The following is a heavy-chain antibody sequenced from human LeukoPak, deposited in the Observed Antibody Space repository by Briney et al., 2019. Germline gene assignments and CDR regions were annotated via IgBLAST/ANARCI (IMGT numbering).Heavy chain of an antibody. V-gene: IGHV3-9*01. D-gene: IGHD2-15*01. J-gene: IGHJ4*02. CDR2: ISWNSGSI. CDR3: AKTRGYCSGGTCYQDY. CDR1: GFTFDDYA. Sequence: PGGSLRLSCAASGFTFDDYAMHWVRQAPGKGLEWVSGISWNSGSIGYADSVKGRFTISRDNAKNSLYLQMNSLRAEDTAVYYCAKTRGYCSGGTCYQDYWGQGTLVTVSS.